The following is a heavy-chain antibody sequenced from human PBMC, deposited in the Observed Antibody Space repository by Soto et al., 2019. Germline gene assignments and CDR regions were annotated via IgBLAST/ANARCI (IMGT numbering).Heavy chain of an antibody. J-gene: IGHJ3*01. CDR2: LYDLDGS. CDR1: GFTISGKKY. D-gene: IGHD1-1*01. Sequence: DVQLVESGGGLIQPGESLRLSCAAFGFTISGKKYVAWVRQAPGQGLEWVAALYDLDGSFYAASVKGRCTTSSDSSKTTVYLQMNDLRPDDTAVYYCATWHEREHAYDVWGQGTTVTVSS. CDR3: ATWHEREHAYDV. V-gene: IGHV3-53*01.